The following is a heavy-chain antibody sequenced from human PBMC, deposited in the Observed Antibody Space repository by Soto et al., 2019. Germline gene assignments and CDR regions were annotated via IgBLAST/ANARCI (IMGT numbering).Heavy chain of an antibody. CDR2: IYPGDSDT. V-gene: IGHV5-51*01. CDR1: GYSFTSYW. D-gene: IGHD1-26*01. CDR3: ARVSGSRQVCYYGMDV. Sequence: GESLKISCKGSGYSFTSYWIGWVRQMPGKGLEWMGIIYPGDSDTRYSPSFRGQVTISADKSISTAYLQWSSLKASDTAMYYCARVSGSRQVCYYGMDVWGQGTTVTVSS. J-gene: IGHJ6*02.